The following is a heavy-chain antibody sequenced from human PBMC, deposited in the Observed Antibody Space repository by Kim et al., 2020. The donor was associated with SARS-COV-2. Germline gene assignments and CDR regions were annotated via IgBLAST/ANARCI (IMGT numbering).Heavy chain of an antibody. V-gene: IGHV4-34*01. Sequence: SETLSLTCAVYNGSFSGYYWTWIRQPPGKGLEWIGEINHRGSTNYNPSLKSRVTILIGTSRNHFSLTLSSVTAADTAVYYCARAPYIGGDSASSLWPRRTPHFVYFGLGVWGQGTTVTVSS. CDR3: ARAPYIGGDSASSLWPRRTPHFVYFGLGV. CDR1: NGSFSGYY. D-gene: IGHD3-22*01. CDR2: INHRGST. J-gene: IGHJ6*02.